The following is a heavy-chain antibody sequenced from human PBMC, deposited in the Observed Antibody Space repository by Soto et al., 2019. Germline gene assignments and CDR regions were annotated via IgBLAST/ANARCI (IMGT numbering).Heavy chain of an antibody. CDR1: GGSISSYY. CDR2: IYYSGST. Sequence: PSETLSLTCTVSGGSISSYYWSWIRQPPGKGLEWIGYIYYSGSTNYNPSLKSRVTISVDTSKNQFSLKLSSVTAADTAVYYCARVASRGYISSWYRNWFDPWGQGTLVTVSS. J-gene: IGHJ5*02. D-gene: IGHD6-13*01. V-gene: IGHV4-59*01. CDR3: ARVASRGYISSWYRNWFDP.